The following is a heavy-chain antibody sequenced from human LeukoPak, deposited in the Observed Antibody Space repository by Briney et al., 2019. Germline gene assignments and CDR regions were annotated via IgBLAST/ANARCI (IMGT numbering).Heavy chain of an antibody. D-gene: IGHD6-13*01. J-gene: IGHJ4*02. CDR1: GFTFSSYA. Sequence: GGSLRLSCAASGFTFSSYAMHWVRQAPGKGLEWVAVISYDGSNKYYADSVKGRFTISRDNSKNTLYLQMNSLRAEDTAVYYCARDAGANHHAELVLYFDHWGQGTLVTVSS. CDR2: ISYDGSNK. V-gene: IGHV3-30-3*01. CDR3: ARDAGANHHAELVLYFDH.